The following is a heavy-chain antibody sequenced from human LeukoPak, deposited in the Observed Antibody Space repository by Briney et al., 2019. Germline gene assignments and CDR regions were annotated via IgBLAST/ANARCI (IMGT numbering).Heavy chain of an antibody. J-gene: IGHJ4*02. Sequence: GGSLRLSCAASGFTFSSYSMNWVRQAPGKGLEWVSATSGSGGSTYYADSVKGRFTISRDNSKNTLYLQMNSLRAEDTAVYYCAKGAQLWLRVIFDYWGQGTLVTVSS. CDR3: AKGAQLWLRVIFDY. V-gene: IGHV3-23*01. CDR2: TSGSGGST. D-gene: IGHD5-18*01. CDR1: GFTFSSYS.